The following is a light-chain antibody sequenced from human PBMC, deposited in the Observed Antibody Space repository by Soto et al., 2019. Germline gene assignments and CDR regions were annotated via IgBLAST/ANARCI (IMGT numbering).Light chain of an antibody. V-gene: IGKV1-5*01. J-gene: IGKJ4*01. CDR3: QQLNTYPLT. CDR1: EYISGW. CDR2: AAS. Sequence: ILMTQPPPTLSASVGDTVIITCRASEYISGWLAWYQQKPGKAPKLLIYAASTLQRGVSSMFSGSGSGTHFTLTISSLQPQDFATYYCQQLNTYPLTFGGGTKVDIK.